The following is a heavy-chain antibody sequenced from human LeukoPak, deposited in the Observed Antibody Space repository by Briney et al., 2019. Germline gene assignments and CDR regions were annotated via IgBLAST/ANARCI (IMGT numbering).Heavy chain of an antibody. CDR1: GFTFDDYA. CDR2: ISWDGGST. Sequence: GGSLRLSCAASGFTFDDYAMHWVRQAPGKGLEWVSLISWDGGSTYYADSVKGRFTISRDNAKNSLYLQMNSLSAEDTAVYYCARVVVNYYDTSDYGATDYWGQGTLATVSS. CDR3: ARVVVNYYDTSDYGATDY. V-gene: IGHV3-43D*03. J-gene: IGHJ4*02. D-gene: IGHD3-22*01.